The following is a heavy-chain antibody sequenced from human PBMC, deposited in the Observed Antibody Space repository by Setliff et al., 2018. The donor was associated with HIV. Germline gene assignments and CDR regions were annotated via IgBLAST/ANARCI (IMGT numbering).Heavy chain of an antibody. Sequence: SETLSLTCAVSGGSISSSNWWSWVRQPPGEGLEWIGEIYRGGSTNYNPSLKSRVTISVDKSKNQFSLELRSVTAADTAVYYCASATVGGASPFDSWGPGTLFTVSS. V-gene: IGHV4-4*02. CDR3: ASATVGGASPFDS. CDR1: GGSISSSNW. CDR2: IYRGGST. J-gene: IGHJ4*02. D-gene: IGHD4-4*01.